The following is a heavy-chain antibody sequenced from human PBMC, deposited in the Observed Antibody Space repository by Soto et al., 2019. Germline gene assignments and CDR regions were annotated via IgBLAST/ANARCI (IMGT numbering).Heavy chain of an antibody. CDR1: GFTFDDFA. J-gene: IGHJ4*02. CDR3: AKDASDYGDYDFTFFDS. D-gene: IGHD4-17*01. Sequence: GGSLRLSCAASGFTFDDFAMHWVRQAPGKGLEWVSGISWNSGSIGYADSVKGRFTISRDNAKNSLYLQMNSLRAEDTALYYFAKDASDYGDYDFTFFDSWGQGTLVTVSS. V-gene: IGHV3-9*01. CDR2: ISWNSGSI.